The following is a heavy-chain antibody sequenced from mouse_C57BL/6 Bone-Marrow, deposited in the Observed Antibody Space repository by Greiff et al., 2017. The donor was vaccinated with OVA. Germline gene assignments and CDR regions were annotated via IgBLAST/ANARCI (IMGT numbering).Heavy chain of an antibody. CDR3: ARAVVDYYAMDY. CDR2: IYPGSGST. V-gene: IGHV1-55*01. CDR1: GYTFTSYW. D-gene: IGHD1-1*01. J-gene: IGHJ4*01. Sequence: VQLQQPGAELVKPGASVKMSCKASGYTFTSYWITWVKQRPGQGLEWIGDIYPGSGSTNYNEKFKGKATLTVDQSSSTAYMQLNSLTSEDSAVYYCARAVVDYYAMDYWGQGTSVTVSS.